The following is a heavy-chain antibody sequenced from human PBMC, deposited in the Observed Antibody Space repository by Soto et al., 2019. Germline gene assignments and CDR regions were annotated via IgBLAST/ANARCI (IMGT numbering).Heavy chain of an antibody. CDR1: GFTFSSYG. CDR3: AQARFLEWLLDY. D-gene: IGHD3-3*01. Sequence: VQLVESGGGVVQPGRSLRLSCAASGFTFSSYGMHWVRQAPGKGLEWVAVISYDGSNKYYADSVKGRFTISRDNSKNTLYLQMNSLRAEDTAVYYCAQARFLEWLLDYWVQGTLVTVSS. CDR2: ISYDGSNK. J-gene: IGHJ4*02. V-gene: IGHV3-30*03.